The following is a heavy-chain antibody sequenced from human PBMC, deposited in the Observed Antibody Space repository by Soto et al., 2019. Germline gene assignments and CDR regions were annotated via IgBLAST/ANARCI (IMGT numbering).Heavy chain of an antibody. CDR2: ISGSGGST. Sequence: GGSLRLSCAASGFTFSDHYMDWVRQAPGKGLEWVSAISGSGGSTYYADSVKGRFTISRDNSKNTLYLQMNSLRAEDTAVYYCAKPPGLLFDYWGQGTLVTVSS. V-gene: IGHV3-23*01. D-gene: IGHD3-22*01. CDR1: GFTFSDHY. J-gene: IGHJ4*02. CDR3: AKPPGLLFDY.